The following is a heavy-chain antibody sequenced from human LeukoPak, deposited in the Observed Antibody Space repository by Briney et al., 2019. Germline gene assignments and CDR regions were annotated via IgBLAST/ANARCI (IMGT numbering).Heavy chain of an antibody. D-gene: IGHD2-21*02. CDR1: GGTFSSYA. J-gene: IGHJ4*02. Sequence: GASVTVSCKASGGTFSSYAISWVRQAPGQGLEWMGRINPNSGGTNYAQKFQGRVTMTRDTSISTAYMELSRLRSDDTAVYYCAREFLYCGGDCSPDYWGQGTLVTVSS. CDR2: INPNSGGT. V-gene: IGHV1-2*06. CDR3: AREFLYCGGDCSPDY.